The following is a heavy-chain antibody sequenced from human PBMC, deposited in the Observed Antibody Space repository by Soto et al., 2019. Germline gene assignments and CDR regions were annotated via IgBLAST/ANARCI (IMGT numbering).Heavy chain of an antibody. Sequence: QVQLQESGPGLVKPSQTLSLACSVSGGSINGGDFHWTWIRQPPGKVLASVGSTYAYNSDKTYYNPSLMSRAFISADTSKSPFSPRLASVPAAATAVYYCGRGLYSGAAYWGQGTLVSVSS. V-gene: IGHV4-30-4*01. CDR3: GRGLYSGAAY. CDR2: TYAYNSDKT. D-gene: IGHD2-15*01. J-gene: IGHJ4*02. CDR1: GGSINGGDFH.